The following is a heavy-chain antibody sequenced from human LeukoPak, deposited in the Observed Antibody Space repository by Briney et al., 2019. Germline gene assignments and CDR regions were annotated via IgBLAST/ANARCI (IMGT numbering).Heavy chain of an antibody. CDR1: GFTFSNYA. CDR3: ALNGREVPSGAFDI. V-gene: IGHV3-23*01. CDR2: ISGSGGSS. J-gene: IGHJ3*02. Sequence: GGSLRLSCAASGFTFSNYAMSWVRQAPGKGLEWVSAISGSGGSSYYADSVKGRFTISRDNSKSTLYLQVNSLRAEDTAVYYCALNGREVPSGAFDIWGQGTMVTVSS. D-gene: IGHD3-16*02.